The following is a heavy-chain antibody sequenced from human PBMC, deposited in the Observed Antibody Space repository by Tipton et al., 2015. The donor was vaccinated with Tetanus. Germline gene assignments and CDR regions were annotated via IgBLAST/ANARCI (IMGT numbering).Heavy chain of an antibody. J-gene: IGHJ5*02. CDR2: IYYSGST. Sequence: TLSLTCTVSGGSISGSRYFWNWIRQRPGKGPEWIGYIYYSGSTYYNPSFKSRVSMSVDTSKNQFSLNLTSVTAADTAVYYCARDQGGGRVVRLNWFDPWGQGPLVAVSS. D-gene: IGHD6-6*01. V-gene: IGHV4-31*03. CDR1: GGSISGSRYF. CDR3: ARDQGGGRVVRLNWFDP.